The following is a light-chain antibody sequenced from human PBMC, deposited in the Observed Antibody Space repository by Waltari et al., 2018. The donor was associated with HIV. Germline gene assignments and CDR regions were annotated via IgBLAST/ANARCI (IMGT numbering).Light chain of an antibody. CDR2: EAS. Sequence: DIQMTQSPSSLSASVGDRVTITCRASQSISTYLYWCQQKPGKAPKLLFYEASSVQSAVPSSFSGSGSGTAFTLTISGLQPEDFAMYYCRQTYTTPYTFGQGTKLEI. J-gene: IGKJ2*01. CDR1: QSISTY. CDR3: RQTYTTPYT. V-gene: IGKV1-39*01.